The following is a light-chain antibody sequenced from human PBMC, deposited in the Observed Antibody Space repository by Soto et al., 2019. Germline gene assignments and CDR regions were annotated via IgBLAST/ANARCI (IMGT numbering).Light chain of an antibody. Sequence: EIVLTQSPGTLSLSPGERATLSCRASQSVSSGSLAWYQQKPGQAPRLLISGASSRATGIPDRFSGSGSGTDFTLTISRLEPEYCAVYYCQQDSSSPSTFGQGTKVEIK. V-gene: IGKV3-20*01. CDR2: GAS. CDR3: QQDSSSPST. CDR1: QSVSSGS. J-gene: IGKJ1*01.